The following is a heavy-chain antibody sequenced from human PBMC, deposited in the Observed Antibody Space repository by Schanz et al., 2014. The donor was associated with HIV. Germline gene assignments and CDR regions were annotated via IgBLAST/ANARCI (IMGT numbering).Heavy chain of an antibody. V-gene: IGHV3-21*01. CDR3: AREAYYFDFWNGQYYYYGLDV. D-gene: IGHD3-3*01. CDR1: GFTFNNYG. CDR2: ISSNTNYI. J-gene: IGHJ6*02. Sequence: DVQLVESGGGLVKRGGSLRLSCAASGFTFNNYGVNWVRQAPGKGLEWISSISSNTNYINYADSVKGRFTISRDNAKNSLYLQMNSLKDDDTAVYYCAREAYYFDFWNGQYYYYGLDVWGQGTTVTVSS.